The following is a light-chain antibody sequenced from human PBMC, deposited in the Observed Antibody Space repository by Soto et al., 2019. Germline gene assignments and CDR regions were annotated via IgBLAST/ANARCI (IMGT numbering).Light chain of an antibody. J-gene: IGKJ4*01. CDR2: DAS. Sequence: EIVMTQSPGTLSVSPGERATLSCRASQSVSINLAWYQQKPGQAPRLLIYDASTRATGIPARFSGSGSGTEFTLTISSLXSKDFAVYYCQQYNNWHPLTFGGGTKVDIK. CDR1: QSVSIN. CDR3: QQYNNWHPLT. V-gene: IGKV3D-15*01.